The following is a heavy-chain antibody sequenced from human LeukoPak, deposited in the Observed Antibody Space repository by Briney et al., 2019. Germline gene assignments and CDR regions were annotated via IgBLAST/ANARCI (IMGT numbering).Heavy chain of an antibody. Sequence: PGGSLRLSCAASGFTFSSYVMNWVRQAGKGLEWVSAISDNGGSTYYADSLKGRFTISRDNPKNTLYLQMNSLRAEDTAVYYCAKGKGTSAGSFDYGGQGTRVTVSS. J-gene: IGHJ4*02. D-gene: IGHD3-10*01. CDR2: ISDNGGST. CDR3: AKGKGTSAGSFDY. CDR1: GFTFSSYV. V-gene: IGHV3-23*01.